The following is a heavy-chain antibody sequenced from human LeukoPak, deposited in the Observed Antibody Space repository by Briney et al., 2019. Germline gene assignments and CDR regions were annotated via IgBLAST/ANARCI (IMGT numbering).Heavy chain of an antibody. CDR2: IYPGDSDT. D-gene: IGHD4-23*01. Sequence: GESLKISCKGSGYSFTSYWIGWVRQMPGKGLEWMGIIYPGDSDTRYSPSFQAQVTISADKSISTAYLQWSSLKASDTAMYYCASRPFETTVVPWDFYWGQGTQVTVSS. V-gene: IGHV5-51*01. CDR3: ASRPFETTVVPWDFY. J-gene: IGHJ4*02. CDR1: GYSFTSYW.